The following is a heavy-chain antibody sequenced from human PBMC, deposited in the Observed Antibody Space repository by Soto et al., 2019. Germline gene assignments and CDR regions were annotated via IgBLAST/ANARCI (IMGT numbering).Heavy chain of an antibody. V-gene: IGHV3-21*01. D-gene: IGHD3-22*01. CDR1: GFTFSSYS. J-gene: IGHJ5*02. CDR2: ISSSSSYI. Sequence: EVQLVESGGGLVKPGGSLRLSCAASGFTFSSYSMNWVRQAPGKGLEWGSSISSSSSYIYYADSVKGRFTISRDNAKNSLYLQMNSLRAEDTAVYYCARDVTSSTYYYLSPGGFDPWGQGTLVTVSS. CDR3: ARDVTSSTYYYLSPGGFDP.